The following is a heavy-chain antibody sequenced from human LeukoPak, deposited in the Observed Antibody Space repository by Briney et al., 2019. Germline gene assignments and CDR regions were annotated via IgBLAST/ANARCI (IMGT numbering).Heavy chain of an antibody. J-gene: IGHJ4*02. CDR1: GDSVSNSPYY. V-gene: IGHV4-39*01. CDR2: ISYGGTT. D-gene: IGHD5-24*01. Sequence: SETLSLTCTVSGDSVSNSPYYWGWVRQPPGKGLEWIGAISYGGTTYSSPSLKSRVTVDLDKSRNRFSLKLTSVTAADTAVYYCGGNNFYHFQYWGQGALVTVSS. CDR3: GGNNFYHFQY.